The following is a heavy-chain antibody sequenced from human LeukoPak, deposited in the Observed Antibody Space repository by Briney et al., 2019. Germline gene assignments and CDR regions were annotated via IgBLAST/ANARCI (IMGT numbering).Heavy chain of an antibody. CDR1: GFTFSDYY. V-gene: IGHV3-53*01. CDR2: ISGGSSGST. CDR3: ARRAGGYSHPYDY. D-gene: IGHD4-23*01. J-gene: IGHJ4*02. Sequence: PGGSLRLSCAASGFTFSDYYMSWIRQAPGKGLEWLSVISGGSSGSTYYADSVKGRFTISRDNSKNTLYLQMNSLRAEDTAVYYCARRAGGYSHPYDYWGQGILVTVSS.